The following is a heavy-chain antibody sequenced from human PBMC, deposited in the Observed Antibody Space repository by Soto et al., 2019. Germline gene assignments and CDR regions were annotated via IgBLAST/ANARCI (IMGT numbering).Heavy chain of an antibody. J-gene: IGHJ4*02. CDR1: GVTFSSYD. V-gene: IGHV3-30*18. CDR3: AKLPSFIAAAAPFDY. Sequence: GGSLRLSCAASGVTFSSYDMHWVRQAPGKGLEWVAVISYDGSNKYYADSVKGRFTISRDNSKNTLYLQMNSLRAEDTAVYYCAKLPSFIAAAAPFDYWGQGTLVTVSS. CDR2: ISYDGSNK. D-gene: IGHD6-13*01.